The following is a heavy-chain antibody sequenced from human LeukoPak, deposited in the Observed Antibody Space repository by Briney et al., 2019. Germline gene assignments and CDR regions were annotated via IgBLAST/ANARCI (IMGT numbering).Heavy chain of an antibody. CDR1: GFTFSSYA. D-gene: IGHD3-10*01. V-gene: IGHV3-23*01. CDR2: ISGSGGST. CDR3: AKADNYYSDY. J-gene: IGHJ4*02. Sequence: GGSLRLYCAASGFTFSSYAMSWVRQAPGKGLEWVSAISGSGGSTYYADSVKGRFAISRDNSKNTLYLQMNSLRAEDTAVYYCAKADNYYSDYWGQGTLVTVSS.